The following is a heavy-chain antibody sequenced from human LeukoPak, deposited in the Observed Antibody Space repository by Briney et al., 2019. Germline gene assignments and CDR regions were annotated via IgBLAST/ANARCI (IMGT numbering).Heavy chain of an antibody. CDR1: GFTFNSYW. J-gene: IGHJ4*02. CDR2: INSDGSST. D-gene: IGHD2-15*01. Sequence: QTGGSLRLSCAASGFTFNSYWMHWVRQAPGKGLVWVSRINSDGSSTNYADSVKGRFTISRDNAKNMLYLQMNSLRAEDTAVYYCAKAEGYCSGTWCFRWFDWWGQGTLVTVSS. CDR3: AKAEGYCSGTWCFRWFDW. V-gene: IGHV3-74*01.